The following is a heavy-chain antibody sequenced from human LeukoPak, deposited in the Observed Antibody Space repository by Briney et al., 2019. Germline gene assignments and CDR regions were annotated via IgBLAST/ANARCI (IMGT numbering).Heavy chain of an antibody. CDR2: IFPSGGEI. CDR1: GFTFSTLA. V-gene: IGHV3-23*01. D-gene: IGHD2-8*02. Sequence: GGSLRLSCAASGFTFSTLAMIWVRQPPGKGLEWVSSIFPSGGEIHYADSVRGRFTISRDNSKSTLSLQMNSLRAEDTAIYYCATYRQVLLPFESWGQGTLVTVSS. J-gene: IGHJ4*02. CDR3: ATYRQVLLPFES.